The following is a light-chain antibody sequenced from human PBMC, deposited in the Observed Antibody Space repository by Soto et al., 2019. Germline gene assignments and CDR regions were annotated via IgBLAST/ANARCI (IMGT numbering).Light chain of an antibody. CDR2: AAS. CDR3: QQSYNSPQT. V-gene: IGKV1-39*01. J-gene: IGKJ1*01. CDR1: QTIMTY. Sequence: IQMTQSPSSLSASVGDEVTITCRASQTIMTYLNWYQLKPGKPPRLLIYAASSLQSGVPSRFSGSGSGTDFTLTISSLQPEDFATYSCQQSYNSPQTFGRGTKVDNK.